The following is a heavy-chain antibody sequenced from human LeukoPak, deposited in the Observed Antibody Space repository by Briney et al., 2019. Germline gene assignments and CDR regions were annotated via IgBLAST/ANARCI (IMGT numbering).Heavy chain of an antibody. CDR3: ARDFSSNWYGTTDY. J-gene: IGHJ4*02. CDR2: IRSKAYGGTT. Sequence: GGSLRLSCTASGFTFGDYAMSWVRQAPGKGLEWVGFIRSKAYGGTTEYAASVSGRFTVSRDDSKSIAYLQMNSLKTDDTAVYYCARDFSSNWYGTTDYWGQGTLVTVSS. CDR1: GFTFGDYA. V-gene: IGHV3-49*04. D-gene: IGHD6-13*01.